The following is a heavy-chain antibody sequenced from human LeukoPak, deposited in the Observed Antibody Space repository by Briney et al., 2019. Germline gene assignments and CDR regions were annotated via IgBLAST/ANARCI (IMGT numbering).Heavy chain of an antibody. CDR3: ARDKYYDDIGPYYMDV. D-gene: IGHD3-22*01. CDR1: DASITSHY. J-gene: IGHJ6*03. V-gene: IGHV4-59*11. Sequence: VIPSETLSLTCTVSDASITSHYWSWIRQPPGKGLEWIGYIFYNGNNNYTPSLKRRITISVDTSKSQFSLKLSSVTAADTAVYYCARDKYYDDIGPYYMDVWGKGTTVTVSS. CDR2: IFYNGNN.